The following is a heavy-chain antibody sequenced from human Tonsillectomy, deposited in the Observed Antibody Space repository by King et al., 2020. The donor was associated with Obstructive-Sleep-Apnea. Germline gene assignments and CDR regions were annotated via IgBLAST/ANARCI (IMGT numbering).Heavy chain of an antibody. V-gene: IGHV3-11*01. CDR2: IGTSGHNI. D-gene: IGHD1-26*01. J-gene: IGHJ1*01. CDR3: ARGWEAHESETPRQH. Sequence: VQPVESGGGLVKPGGSLRLSCAASGFTFSDYYMNWIRQAPGKGLEWVSYIGTSGHNINYADSVKGRFTISRDNANNSLFLQMNSLRAEDTAMYYCARGWEAHESETPRQHWGQGTLVTVSS. CDR1: GFTFSDYY.